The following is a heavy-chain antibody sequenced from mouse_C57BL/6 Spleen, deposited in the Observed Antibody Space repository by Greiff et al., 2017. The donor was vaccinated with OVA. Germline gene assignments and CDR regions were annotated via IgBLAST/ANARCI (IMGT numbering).Heavy chain of an antibody. CDR2: INPNNGGT. CDR3: ARYGGWFAY. Sequence: VQLQQSGPELVKPGASVKIPCKASGYTFTDYNMDWVKQSHGKSLEWIGDINPNNGGTIYNQKFKGKATLTVDKSSSTAYMELRSLTSEDTAVYYCARYGGWFAYWGQGTLVTVSA. CDR1: GYTFTDYN. V-gene: IGHV1-18*01. J-gene: IGHJ3*01. D-gene: IGHD1-2*01.